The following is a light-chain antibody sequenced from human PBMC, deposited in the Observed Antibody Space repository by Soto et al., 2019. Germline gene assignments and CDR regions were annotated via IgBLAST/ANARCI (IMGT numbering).Light chain of an antibody. J-gene: IGLJ1*01. Sequence: QSALTQPPSASGSPGPSVTISCTGTSSDVGGYNYVSWYQQHPGKAPKLMIYEVSKRPSGVPDRFSGSKSGNTASLTVSGLQAEDEADYYCSSYAGSNNYVFGTGTKLTVL. CDR2: EVS. CDR1: SSDVGGYNY. CDR3: SSYAGSNNYV. V-gene: IGLV2-8*01.